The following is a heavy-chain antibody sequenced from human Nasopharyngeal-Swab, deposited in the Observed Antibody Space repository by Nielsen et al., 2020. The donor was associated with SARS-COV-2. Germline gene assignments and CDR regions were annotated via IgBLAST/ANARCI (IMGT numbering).Heavy chain of an antibody. Sequence: SGPTLVKPTETLTLTCTVSGFSLSNAGMGVSWIRQPPGKALEWLAHIFSNDEKSYSTSLKSRLTISKDTSKSQVVLTMTNMDPVDTATYYCARIPVGYSSGWIFAFDIWGQGTMVTVSS. CDR1: GFSLSNAGMG. V-gene: IGHV2-26*01. D-gene: IGHD6-19*01. CDR2: IFSNDEK. J-gene: IGHJ3*02. CDR3: ARIPVGYSSGWIFAFDI.